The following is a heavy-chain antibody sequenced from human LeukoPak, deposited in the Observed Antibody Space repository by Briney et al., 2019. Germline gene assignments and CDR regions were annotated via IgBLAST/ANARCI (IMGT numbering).Heavy chain of an antibody. V-gene: IGHV3-23*01. CDR2: ISGTDGRT. D-gene: IGHD1-26*01. CDR1: GFSFSSYA. CDR3: ARIWDGYSGSDY. J-gene: IGHJ4*02. Sequence: GGSLRLSCAASGFSFSSYAMNWVRQAPGKGLEWVSGISGTDGRTYYADSVKGRFTISRDNAKNSVYLQMNSLRAEDTAVYYCARIWDGYSGSDYWGQGTLVTVSS.